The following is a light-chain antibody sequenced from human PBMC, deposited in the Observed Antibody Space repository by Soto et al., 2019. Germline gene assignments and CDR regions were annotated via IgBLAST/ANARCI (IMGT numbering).Light chain of an antibody. CDR1: QSVSSSY. V-gene: IGKV3-20*01. CDR3: QQYGSSPR. CDR2: GAS. Sequence: EIVLTQSPGTLSLSPGERATLSCRASQSVSSSYLAWYQQKPGQAPRLLLYGASSRATGIPDRFSGSGSGPDFTLTISRLEPEDVAVYYCQQYGSSPRFGPGTKVDIK. J-gene: IGKJ3*01.